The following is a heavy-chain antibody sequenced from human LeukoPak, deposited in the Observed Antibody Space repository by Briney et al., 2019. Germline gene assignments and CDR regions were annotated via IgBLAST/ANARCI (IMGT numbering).Heavy chain of an antibody. CDR3: AKDQGTLTTPDY. CDR1: GFTYSSYG. V-gene: IGHV3-30*18. CDR2: ISNDGTSK. J-gene: IGHJ4*02. Sequence: PGGSQRLSCAASGFTYSSYGMHWVRQAPGKGLEWVAVISNDGTSKYYADSVKGRFTISRDNSKNTLWLQMNSLRAEDTAVYYCAKDQGTLTTPDYWGQGTLVTVSS. D-gene: IGHD1-1*01.